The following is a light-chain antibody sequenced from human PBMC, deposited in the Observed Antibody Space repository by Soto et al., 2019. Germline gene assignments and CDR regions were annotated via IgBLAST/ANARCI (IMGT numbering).Light chain of an antibody. V-gene: IGLV2-14*01. J-gene: IGLJ1*01. CDR2: EVS. CDR1: TSDVGTYNY. Sequence: QSVLTQPASVSGSPGQSITISCAGTTSDVGTYNYVSWFQHHPGKAPRLIIYEVSSRPSGVSNRFSGSKSGNTASLTISGLQAEDEADYYCSSFTSSNTHVFGTGTKLTVL. CDR3: SSFTSSNTHV.